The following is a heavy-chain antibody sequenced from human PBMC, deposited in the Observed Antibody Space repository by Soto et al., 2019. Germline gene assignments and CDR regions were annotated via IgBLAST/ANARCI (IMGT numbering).Heavy chain of an antibody. CDR2: INPNSGGT. V-gene: IGHV1-2*04. D-gene: IGHD5-18*01. J-gene: IGHJ4*02. CDR3: ARSLLIQLWSFDY. Sequence: ASVKVSCQASGYTFTGYYMHWVRQAPGQGLEWMGWINPNSGGTNYAQKFQGWVTMTRDTSISTAYMELSRLRSDDTAVYYCARSLLIQLWSFDYWGQGTLVTVSS. CDR1: GYTFTGYY.